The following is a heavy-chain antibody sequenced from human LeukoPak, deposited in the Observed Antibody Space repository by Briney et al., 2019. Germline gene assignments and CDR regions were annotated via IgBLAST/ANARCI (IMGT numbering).Heavy chain of an antibody. V-gene: IGHV3-21*01. J-gene: IGHJ4*02. CDR1: GFTFNTYS. CDR3: ARDGEEFDDYIWGSYRPNYFDY. CDR2: ISSGSTFI. Sequence: GGSLRLSCVASGFTFNTYSMNWVRQAPGEGLEWVSCISSGSTFIYYADSVKGRFTISRDNAKNSLYLQMNSLRDEDSAVYYCARDGEEFDDYIWGSYRPNYFDYWGQGTLVTVSS. D-gene: IGHD3-16*02.